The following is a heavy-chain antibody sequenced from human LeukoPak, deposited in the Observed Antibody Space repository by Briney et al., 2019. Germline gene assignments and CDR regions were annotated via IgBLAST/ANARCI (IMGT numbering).Heavy chain of an antibody. CDR1: GGSISSGGYY. D-gene: IGHD4-23*01. V-gene: IGHV4-61*08. Sequence: SETLSLTCTVSGGSISSGGYYWSWIRPHPGKGLEWIGYIYYSGSTNYNPSLKSRVTISVDTSKNQFSLKLSSVTAADTAVYYCARASFSTVGAFDIWGQGTMVTVSS. J-gene: IGHJ3*02. CDR3: ARASFSTVGAFDI. CDR2: IYYSGST.